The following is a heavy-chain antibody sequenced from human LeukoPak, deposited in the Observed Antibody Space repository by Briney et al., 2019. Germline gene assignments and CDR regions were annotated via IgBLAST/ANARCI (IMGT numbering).Heavy chain of an antibody. J-gene: IGHJ6*03. CDR2: IGTASDT. Sequence: GGSLRLSCAVSGFAVSDNFVSWVRQAPGKGLEWVSTIGTASDTYYPGSVEGRFTLSRDNAKNSLYLQMNSLTAGDTAVYYCARGPPRGKYYYMDVWGKGTTVTVSS. CDR3: ARGPPRGKYYYMDV. CDR1: GFAVSDNF. D-gene: IGHD1-1*01. V-gene: IGHV3-13*01.